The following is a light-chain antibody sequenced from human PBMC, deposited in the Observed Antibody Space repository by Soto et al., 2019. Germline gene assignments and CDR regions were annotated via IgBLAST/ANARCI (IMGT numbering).Light chain of an antibody. CDR3: AAWDDSLSGYV. CDR1: SSNIGSNY. CDR2: RNN. J-gene: IGLJ1*01. V-gene: IGLV1-47*01. Sequence: QSVLTQPPSASGTPGQRVTISCSGSSSNIGSNYVYWYQQLPGTAPKLLIYRNNQRPSGVPDRFSGSKSGTSASLAISGLRSEDEADYYCAAWDDSLSGYVFGTGPKVT.